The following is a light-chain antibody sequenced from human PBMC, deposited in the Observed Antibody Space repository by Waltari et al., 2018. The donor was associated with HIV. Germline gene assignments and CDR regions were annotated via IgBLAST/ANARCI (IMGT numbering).Light chain of an antibody. CDR2: SYN. CDR1: RSNIGSNT. J-gene: IGLJ2*01. V-gene: IGLV1-44*01. Sequence: QSVLTQPPSASGTPGQRVTISCSGSRSNIGSNTVHWYQQLPGTAPKLLIYSYNLRPSGVPDRFSGSKSGTSASLAISGLQSEDEADYYCAAWDDSLKGPIFGGGTKVTVL. CDR3: AAWDDSLKGPI.